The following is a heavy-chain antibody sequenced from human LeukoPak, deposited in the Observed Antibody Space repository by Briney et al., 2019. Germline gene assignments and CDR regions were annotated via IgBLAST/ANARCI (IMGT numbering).Heavy chain of an antibody. J-gene: IGHJ4*02. CDR2: INHSGST. D-gene: IGHD3-22*01. V-gene: IGHV4-34*01. CDR1: GGSFSGYY. CDR3: ARGPPTDYYDSSGFYYVFDY. Sequence: SEPLSLTCAVYGGSFSGYYWSWIRQPPGKGLEWIGEINHSGSTNYNPSLKSRVTISVDTSKNQFSLKLGSVTAADTAVYFCARGPPTDYYDSSGFYYVFDYWGQGTLVTVSS.